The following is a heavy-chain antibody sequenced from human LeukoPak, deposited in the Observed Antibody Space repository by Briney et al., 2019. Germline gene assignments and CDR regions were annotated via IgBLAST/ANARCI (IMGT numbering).Heavy chain of an antibody. CDR1: GGSFSGYY. V-gene: IGHV4-34*01. CDR3: ARGEWSGDAFDI. Sequence: SETLSLTCAVYGGSFSGYYWSWIRQPPGKGLEWIGEINHSGSTNYNPSLKSRVTISVDKSKNQFSLKLSSVTAADTAVYYCARGEWSGDAFDIWGQGTMVTVSS. D-gene: IGHD3-3*01. J-gene: IGHJ3*02. CDR2: INHSGST.